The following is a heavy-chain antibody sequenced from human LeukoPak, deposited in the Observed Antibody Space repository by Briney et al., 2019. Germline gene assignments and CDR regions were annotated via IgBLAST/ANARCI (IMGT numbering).Heavy chain of an antibody. J-gene: IGHJ4*02. Sequence: ASVMVSCKASGYTFTSYGISWVRQAPGQGLEWMGWISTYTGNTYYPQKHQGRVTMTTDTSTSTAHMELRSLTSDDTAVYYCVRDFTSYCTGGSCYSGIDHWGQGTLVTVSS. D-gene: IGHD2-15*01. CDR2: ISTYTGNT. V-gene: IGHV1-18*01. CDR3: VRDFTSYCTGGSCYSGIDH. CDR1: GYTFTSYG.